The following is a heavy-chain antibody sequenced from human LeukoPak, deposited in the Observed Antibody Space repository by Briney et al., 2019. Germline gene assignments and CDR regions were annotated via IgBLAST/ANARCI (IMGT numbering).Heavy chain of an antibody. CDR3: ARQEYQLLDAFDI. D-gene: IGHD2-2*01. V-gene: IGHV4-61*02. CDR2: IYTSGST. CDR1: GGSISSGSYY. J-gene: IGHJ3*02. Sequence: SETLSLTCTVAGGSISSGSYYWSWIRQPAGKGLEWIGRIYTSGSTNYNPSLKSRVTTSVDTSKNQFSLKPSSVTAADTAVYYCARQEYQLLDAFDIWGQGTMVTVSS.